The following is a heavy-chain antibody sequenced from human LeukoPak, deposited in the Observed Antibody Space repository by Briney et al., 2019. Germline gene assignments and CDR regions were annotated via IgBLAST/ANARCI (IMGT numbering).Heavy chain of an antibody. CDR1: GFTFSDYY. Sequence: GGSLRLACAASGFTFSDYYMSWIRQAPGKGLEWVSYISTSGNYIEDADSVKGRFTISRDNAKNSLFLRMSSLRVEDTAVYYCARPRIAWSSHWYFEVWGRGTLVTVSS. CDR3: ARPRIAWSSHWYFEV. J-gene: IGHJ2*01. D-gene: IGHD3-9*01. CDR2: ISTSGNYI. V-gene: IGHV3-11*03.